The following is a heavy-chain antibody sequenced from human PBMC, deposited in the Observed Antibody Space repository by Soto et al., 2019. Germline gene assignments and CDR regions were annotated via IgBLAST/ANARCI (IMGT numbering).Heavy chain of an antibody. CDR1: GFTFSSYG. CDR2: SSATGAGT. CDR3: AKDRRAGGNYGFYSDF. J-gene: IGHJ4*02. Sequence: EVQLLESGGGLVQPGGSLRLSCAAYGFTFSSYGMTWVRQAPGKGLEWVSFSSATGAGTYYADSVKGRFTISRDNSKNTLYLQMTSLRAYDTAGYYCAKDRRAGGNYGFYSDFWGQGALVIVSS. V-gene: IGHV3-23*01. D-gene: IGHD1-7*01.